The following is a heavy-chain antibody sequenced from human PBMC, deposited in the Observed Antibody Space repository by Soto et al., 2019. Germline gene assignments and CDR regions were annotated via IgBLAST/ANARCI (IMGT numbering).Heavy chain of an antibody. CDR2: INPNSGGT. V-gene: IGHV1-2*04. J-gene: IGHJ5*02. CDR1: GYTFTGYY. D-gene: IGHD5-18*01. Sequence: QVPLVQSGAEVKKPGASVKVSCKASGYTFTGYYMHWVRQAPGQGLEWMGWINPNSGGTNYAQKFQGWDTMTRDTSISTAYRELSRLRSDDTAVYYWARDAGGYDTNGFDPWGQGTLVTVSS. CDR3: ARDAGGYDTNGFDP.